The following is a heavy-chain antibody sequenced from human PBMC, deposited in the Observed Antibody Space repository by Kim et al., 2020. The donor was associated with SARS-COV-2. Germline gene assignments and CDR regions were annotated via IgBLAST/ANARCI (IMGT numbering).Heavy chain of an antibody. CDR2: VNPDGSAA. CDR1: GFTFTTKW. CDR3: AGAGCVPGACQLHFPYYYLSV. J-gene: IGHJ6*04. D-gene: IGHD3-22*01. Sequence: GGSLRLSCVASGFTFTTKWMHWIRQSPGRGPEWIANVNPDGSAAKYADSVKGRFLISRDNARNTVFLHMTRLRDEDTSLYYCAGAGCVPGACQLHFPYYYLSVWGEGTAVTVSS. V-gene: IGHV3-74*01.